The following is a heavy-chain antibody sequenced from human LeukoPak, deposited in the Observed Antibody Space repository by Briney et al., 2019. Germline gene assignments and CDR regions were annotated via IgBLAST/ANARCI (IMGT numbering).Heavy chain of an antibody. CDR1: GFTFSSHG. V-gene: IGHV3-30*03. D-gene: IGHD6-13*01. CDR2: ISYDENNK. Sequence: PGGSLRLSCEASGFTFSSHGMHWVRQAPGKGLEWVAVISYDENNKYYADSVKGRFTISRDNSKNTLYLQMNSLRAEDTAVYYCARAAAADSLYFDYWGQGTLVTVSS. J-gene: IGHJ4*02. CDR3: ARAAAADSLYFDY.